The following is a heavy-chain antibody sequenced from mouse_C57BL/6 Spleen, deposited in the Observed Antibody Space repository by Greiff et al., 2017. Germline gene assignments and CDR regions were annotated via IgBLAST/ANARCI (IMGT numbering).Heavy chain of an antibody. CDR3: ARSDYYGSSYGFAY. V-gene: IGHV1-69*01. J-gene: IGHJ3*01. CDR2: IDPSDSYT. Sequence: QVQLQQPGAELVMPGASVKLSCKASGYTFTSYWMHWVKQRPGQGLEWIGEIDPSDSYTNYNQKFKGKSTLTVDKSSSTAYMQLSSLTSEDSAVYYCARSDYYGSSYGFAYWGQVTLVTVSA. CDR1: GYTFTSYW. D-gene: IGHD1-1*01.